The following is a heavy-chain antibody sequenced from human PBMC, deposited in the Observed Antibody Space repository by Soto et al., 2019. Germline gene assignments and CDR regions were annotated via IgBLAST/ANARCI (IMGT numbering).Heavy chain of an antibody. Sequence: QITLKESGPTLVKPTQTLTLTCTFSGLSLSTIGEGVGWIRQPPGKALEWLALVYWDDDKRYSPSLKSRLTITKDPSVNQVVLTVTNMGPLDTATYYCVQTRCGGDCLQSYSSHSYYGLDVWGQGTTVTVSS. D-gene: IGHD2-21*02. CDR2: VYWDDDK. V-gene: IGHV2-5*02. CDR1: GLSLSTIGEG. J-gene: IGHJ6*02. CDR3: VQTRCGGDCLQSYSSHSYYGLDV.